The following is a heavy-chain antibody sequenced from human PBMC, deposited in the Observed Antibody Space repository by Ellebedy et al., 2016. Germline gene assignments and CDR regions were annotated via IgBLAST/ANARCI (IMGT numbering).Heavy chain of an antibody. CDR2: IYHSGST. Sequence: GSLRLXXTVSGYSISSGYYWGWIRQPPGKGLEWIGSIYHSGSTYYNPSLKSRVTISVDTSKNQFSLKLSSVTAADTAVYYCARKNDGLTDYWGQGTLVTVSS. D-gene: IGHD5-24*01. J-gene: IGHJ4*02. CDR1: GYSISSGYY. CDR3: ARKNDGLTDY. V-gene: IGHV4-38-2*02.